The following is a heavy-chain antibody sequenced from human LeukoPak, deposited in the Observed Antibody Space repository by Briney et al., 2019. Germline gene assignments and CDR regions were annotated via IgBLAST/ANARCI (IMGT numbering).Heavy chain of an antibody. Sequence: GGSLRLSCAASGFTFSTSWMSWVRQAPGKGLEWVANIQQDGSAKYYVDSVKGRFTISRDNAKNSLCLQMNSLRAEDTAVYCCARFSLYDNSGYYSWLFDFWGQGTLVTVSS. D-gene: IGHD3-22*01. V-gene: IGHV3-7*01. CDR2: IQQDGSAK. CDR1: GFTFSTSW. J-gene: IGHJ4*02. CDR3: ARFSLYDNSGYYSWLFDF.